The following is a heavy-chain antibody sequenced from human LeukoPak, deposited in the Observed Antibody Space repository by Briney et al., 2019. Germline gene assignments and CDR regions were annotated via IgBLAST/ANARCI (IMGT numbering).Heavy chain of an antibody. CDR2: IKQDGSEK. D-gene: IGHD5-18*01. CDR1: GFTFSSYW. J-gene: IGHJ5*02. Sequence: GGSLRLSCAASGFTFSSYWMSWVRQAPGKGLEWVANIKQDGSEKYYVDSVKGRFTISRDNAKNSLYLQMNSLRAEDTAVYYCARVGYSYGDNWFDPWGREPWSPSPQ. V-gene: IGHV3-7*03. CDR3: ARVGYSYGDNWFDP.